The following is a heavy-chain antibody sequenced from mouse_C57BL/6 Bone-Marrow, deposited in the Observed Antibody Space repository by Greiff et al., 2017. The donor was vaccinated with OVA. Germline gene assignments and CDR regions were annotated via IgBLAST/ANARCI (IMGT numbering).Heavy chain of an antibody. CDR2: INPYNGGT. CDR1: GYTFTDYY. D-gene: IGHD2-5*01. J-gene: IGHJ4*01. Sequence: EVQLVESGPVLVKPGASVKMSCKASGYTFTDYYMNWVKQSHGKSLEWIGVINPYNGGTSYNQKFKGKATLTVDKSSSTAYMELNSLTSEDSAVYYCARDSKDAMDYWGQGTSVTVSS. V-gene: IGHV1-19*01. CDR3: ARDSKDAMDY.